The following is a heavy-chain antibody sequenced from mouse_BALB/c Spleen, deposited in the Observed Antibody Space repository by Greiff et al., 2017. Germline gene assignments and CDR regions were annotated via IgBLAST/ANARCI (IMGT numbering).Heavy chain of an antibody. J-gene: IGHJ4*01. Sequence: EVKLVESGPGLVKPSQSLSLTCTVTGYSITSDYAWNWIRQFPGNKLEWMGYISYSGSTSYNPSLKSRISITRDTSKNQFFLQLNSVTTEDTATYYCARGGGYYYAMDYWGQGTSVTVSS. D-gene: IGHD2-2*01. CDR3: ARGGGYYYAMDY. CDR1: GYSITSDYA. CDR2: ISYSGST. V-gene: IGHV3-2*02.